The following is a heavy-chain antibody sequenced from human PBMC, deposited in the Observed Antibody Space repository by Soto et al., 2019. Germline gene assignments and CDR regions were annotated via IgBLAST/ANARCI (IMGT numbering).Heavy chain of an antibody. CDR3: ARLGLAWFGELLFPDY. CDR1: GGSVSSGSYY. D-gene: IGHD3-10*01. J-gene: IGHJ4*02. Sequence: TSETLSLTCTVSGGSVSSGSYYWSWIRQPPGKGLEWIGYIYYSGSTNYNPSLKSRVTISVDTSKNQFSLKLSSVTAADTAVYYCARLGLAWFGELLFPDYWGQGTLVTVSS. CDR2: IYYSGST. V-gene: IGHV4-61*01.